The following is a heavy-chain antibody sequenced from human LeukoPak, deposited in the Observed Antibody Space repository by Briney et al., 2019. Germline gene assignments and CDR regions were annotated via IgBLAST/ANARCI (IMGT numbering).Heavy chain of an antibody. V-gene: IGHV3-13*04. CDR3: ARRRYGLGSYSDAFDI. J-gene: IGHJ3*02. CDR1: GFTFISYD. Sequence: GGSLRLSCAASGFTFISYDMHWVRQPPGKGLEWVSGIYTAGGTYYTGSVKGGFTISRENAQNSLSLQMNSLRAGDTAVYYCARRRYGLGSYSDAFDIWGQGTMVTVSS. D-gene: IGHD3-10*01. CDR2: IYTAGGT.